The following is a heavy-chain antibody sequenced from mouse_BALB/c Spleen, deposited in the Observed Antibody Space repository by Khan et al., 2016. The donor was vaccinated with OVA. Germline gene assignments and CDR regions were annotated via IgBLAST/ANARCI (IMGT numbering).Heavy chain of an antibody. CDR1: GYSITSDYA. Sequence: EVKLEESGPGLVKPSQSLSLTCTVTGYSITSDYAWNWIRQFPGNKLEWMGFISYSGNTNYNPSLKSRISINRDTSKNQFFLHLNSVTTEDTATYYCARVYVGDFDYWGQGTTLTVSS. D-gene: IGHD1-1*01. CDR3: ARVYVGDFDY. V-gene: IGHV3-2*02. CDR2: ISYSGNT. J-gene: IGHJ2*01.